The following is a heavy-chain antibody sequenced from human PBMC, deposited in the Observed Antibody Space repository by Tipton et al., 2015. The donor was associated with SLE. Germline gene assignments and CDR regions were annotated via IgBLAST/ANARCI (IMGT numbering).Heavy chain of an antibody. J-gene: IGHJ4*02. V-gene: IGHV1-18*01. D-gene: IGHD6-19*01. CDR1: GYTFTSYG. Sequence: QLVQSGAEVKKPGASVKVSCKASGYTFTSYGISWVRQAPGQGLEWMGWISAYNGNTKYAQKLQGRVTMTTDTSTSTAYMELRSLRADDTAVYYCARTPDSSGWRGDLDYWGQGTLVTVSS. CDR2: ISAYNGNT. CDR3: ARTPDSSGWRGDLDY.